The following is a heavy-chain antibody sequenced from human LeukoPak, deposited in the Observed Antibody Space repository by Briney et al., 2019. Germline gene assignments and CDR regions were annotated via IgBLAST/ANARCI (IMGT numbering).Heavy chain of an antibody. CDR3: TTVRPGTSGYSY. Sequence: GRSLRLSCEVSGFTFSTYGMHWVRQAPGKGLEWVGRVRSKADGGTTDYAAPAKGRFTISRDDSKNTVLLQMNSLKTEDTAVYYCTTVRPGTSGYSYWGQGTLVTVSS. J-gene: IGHJ4*02. D-gene: IGHD3-22*01. V-gene: IGHV3-15*01. CDR1: GFTFSTYG. CDR2: VRSKADGGTT.